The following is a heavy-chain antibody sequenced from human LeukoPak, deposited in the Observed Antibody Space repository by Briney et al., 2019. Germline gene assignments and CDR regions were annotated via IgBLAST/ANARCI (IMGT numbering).Heavy chain of an antibody. CDR3: VKSGGYGLIDY. D-gene: IGHD6-19*01. J-gene: IGHJ4*02. CDR1: GASLSGSGYY. Sequence: SETPSLTCAVSGASLSGSGYYLGWIRQPPGKGLEWIGNIYYTGSTYYNASLQSRVTISIDMSKNQFSLRLSSVTAADTPMYYCVKSGGYGLIDYWGQGTLVTVSS. CDR2: IYYTGST. V-gene: IGHV4-39*05.